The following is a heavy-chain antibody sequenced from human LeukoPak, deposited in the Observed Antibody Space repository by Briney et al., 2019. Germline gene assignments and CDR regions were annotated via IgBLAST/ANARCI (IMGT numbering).Heavy chain of an antibody. CDR2: ISGSGTTT. V-gene: IGHV3-23*01. CDR1: GYTFSRYA. D-gene: IGHD1-26*01. CDR3: AKDGRDMQNYYYYMDV. J-gene: IGHJ6*03. Sequence: GGVLRLSCAASGYTFSRYAMSWVRQAPGKGLEWVSDISGSGTTTFYADSVKGRFTISRDNSKNTLYPQMNSLRAEDTAVYYCAKDGRDMQNYYYYMDVWGKGTTVTVSS.